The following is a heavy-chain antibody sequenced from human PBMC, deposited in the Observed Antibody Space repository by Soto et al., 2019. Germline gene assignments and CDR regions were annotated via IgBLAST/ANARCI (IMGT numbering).Heavy chain of an antibody. CDR2: ISAYNGNT. CDR1: GYTFTSYG. D-gene: IGHD3-10*01. J-gene: IGHJ4*02. Sequence: QVQLVQSGAEVKKPGASVKVSCKASGYTFTSYGISWVRQAPGQGLEWMGWISAYNGNTNYAQKLQGRVTMTTDTSTSTAYMERRSLRSDDTAVYYCARDFVYYGSGSYVDYWGQGTLVTVSS. V-gene: IGHV1-18*01. CDR3: ARDFVYYGSGSYVDY.